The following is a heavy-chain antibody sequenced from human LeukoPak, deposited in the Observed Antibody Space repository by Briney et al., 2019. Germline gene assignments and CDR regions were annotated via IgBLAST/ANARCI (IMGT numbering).Heavy chain of an antibody. D-gene: IGHD3-10*01. CDR1: GDSISSTSYY. Sequence: SETLSLTCTVSGDSISSTSYYWGWIRQPPGKGLEWIGSIYYSGNTYYNPSLKSRVTISLDSSKNQFSLKLSSVTAADTAVYYCARAAMVRGVATWFDPWGQGTLVTVSS. CDR2: IYYSGNT. V-gene: IGHV4-39*07. J-gene: IGHJ5*02. CDR3: ARAAMVRGVATWFDP.